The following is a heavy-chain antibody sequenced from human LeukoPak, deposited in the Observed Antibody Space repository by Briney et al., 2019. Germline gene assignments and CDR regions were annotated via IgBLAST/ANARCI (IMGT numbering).Heavy chain of an antibody. J-gene: IGHJ5*02. CDR2: ISSSSSYI. V-gene: IGHV3-21*01. CDR3: ARGVLGYFRFDP. Sequence: GESLKISCAASGFTFSSYSMNWVRQAPGKGLEWVSSISSSSSYIYYADSVKGRFTISRDNAKNSLYLQMNSLRAEDTAVYYCARGVLGYFRFDPWGQGTLVTVSS. D-gene: IGHD3-9*01. CDR1: GFTFSSYS.